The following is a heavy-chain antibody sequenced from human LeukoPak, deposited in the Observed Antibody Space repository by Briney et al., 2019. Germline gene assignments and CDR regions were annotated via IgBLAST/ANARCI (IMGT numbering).Heavy chain of an antibody. J-gene: IGHJ6*04. CDR1: GGSISSYY. CDR2: IYYSGST. V-gene: IGHV4-59*12. CDR3: ARDGYYYYGMDV. Sequence: SETLSLTCTVSGGSISSYYWSWIRQPPGKGLEWIGYIYYSGSTYYNPSLKSRVTISVDTSKNQFSLKLSSVTAADTAVYYCARDGYYYYGMDVWGKGTTVTVSS.